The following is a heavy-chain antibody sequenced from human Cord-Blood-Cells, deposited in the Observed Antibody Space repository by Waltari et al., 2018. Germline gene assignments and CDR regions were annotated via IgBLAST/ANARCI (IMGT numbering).Heavy chain of an antibody. Sequence: QVQLQESGPGLVKPSETLSLTCAVSGYSISSGYYWGWIRQPPGKGLEWIGSIYHSGSTYYNPSLKSRVTISVDTSKNQFSLKLSSVTAADTAVYYCASGLVVPAAMPGNAFDIWGQGTMVTVSS. CDR2: IYHSGST. D-gene: IGHD2-2*01. CDR1: GYSISSGYY. CDR3: ASGLVVPAAMPGNAFDI. J-gene: IGHJ3*02. V-gene: IGHV4-38-2*01.